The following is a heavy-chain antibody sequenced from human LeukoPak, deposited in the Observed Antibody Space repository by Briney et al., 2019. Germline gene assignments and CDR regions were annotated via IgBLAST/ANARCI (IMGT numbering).Heavy chain of an antibody. J-gene: IGHJ4*02. V-gene: IGHV7-4-1*02. CDR3: ARDGLPGRYYYDSSGYYYEPPTNFDY. Sequence: AASVKVSCKASGYTFTSYAMNWVRQAPGQGLEWMGWINTNTGNPTYAQGFTGRFVFSLDTSVSTAYLQISSLKAEDTAVYYCARDGLPGRYYYDSSGYYYEPPTNFDYWGQGTLVTVSS. CDR1: GYTFTSYA. CDR2: INTNTGNP. D-gene: IGHD3-22*01.